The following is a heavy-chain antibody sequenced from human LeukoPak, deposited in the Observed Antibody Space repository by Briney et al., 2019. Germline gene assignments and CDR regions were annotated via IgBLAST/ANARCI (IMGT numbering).Heavy chain of an antibody. J-gene: IGHJ6*02. V-gene: IGHV4-34*01. CDR3: ARARSVDIVATIDSHYYYGMDV. D-gene: IGHD5-12*01. CDR1: GGSFSGYY. Sequence: PSETLSLTCAVYGGSFSGYYWIWIRQPPGKGLEWIGEINHSGSTNYNPSLKSRVTISVDTSKNQFSLKLSSVTAADTAVYYCARARSVDIVATIDSHYYYGMDVWGQGTTVTVSS. CDR2: INHSGST.